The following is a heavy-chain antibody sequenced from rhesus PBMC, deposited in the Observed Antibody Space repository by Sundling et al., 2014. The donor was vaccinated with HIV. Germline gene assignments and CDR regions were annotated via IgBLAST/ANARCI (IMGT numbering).Heavy chain of an antibody. CDR3: AKGPLESYCGGGVCYAGNFDY. CDR1: GFTFSSYG. V-gene: IGHV3S42*01. Sequence: EVQLVESGGGLVQPGGSLRLSCAASGFTFSSYGMFWVRQAPGKGLEWISGISSGGGSTYYADSVKGRFTISRDNSNNTLSLQMNSLRAEDTAVYYCAKGPLESYCGGGVCYAGNFDYWGQGVLVTVSS. CDR2: ISSGGGST. D-gene: IGHD2-8*01. J-gene: IGHJ4*01.